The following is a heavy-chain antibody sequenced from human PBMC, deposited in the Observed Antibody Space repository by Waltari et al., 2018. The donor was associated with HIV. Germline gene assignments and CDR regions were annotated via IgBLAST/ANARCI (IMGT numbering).Heavy chain of an antibody. CDR2: IKQDGSKK. CDR1: GFTFKDEG. CDR3: ARENIQPWEVGEGMDV. D-gene: IGHD5-18*01. V-gene: IGHV3-7*01. J-gene: IGHJ6*02. Sequence: EMQLVQSGGGLAQPGGSLRLPCAACGFTFKDEGMRWVRQAPGKGLEWVANIKQDGSKKYHVDSVKGRFTISRDNAKNSLYLQMNSLRVEDTAIYYCARENIQPWEVGEGMDVWGQGSAVTVSS.